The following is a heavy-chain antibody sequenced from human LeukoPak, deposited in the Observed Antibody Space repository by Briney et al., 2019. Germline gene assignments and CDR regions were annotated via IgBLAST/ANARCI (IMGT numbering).Heavy chain of an antibody. D-gene: IGHD2-15*01. CDR3: AKDYCRGGNCPLPFFDS. J-gene: IGHJ4*02. V-gene: IGHV3-23*01. CDR1: GFTLSEHA. Sequence: GGSLRLSCAVSGFTLSEHAMSWVRQAPGEGLEWVSGIIDVGDTYYADSVKGRFTISRDSSKNTLYLQMNSLRAEDTATYYCAKDYCRGGNCPLPFFDSWDQGTLVTVSS. CDR2: IIDVGDT.